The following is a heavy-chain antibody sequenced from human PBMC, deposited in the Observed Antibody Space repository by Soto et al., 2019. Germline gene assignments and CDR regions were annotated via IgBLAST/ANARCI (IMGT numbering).Heavy chain of an antibody. CDR2: INPNSGGT. V-gene: IGHV1-2*04. D-gene: IGHD6-19*01. CDR3: ARDSGWYQAAFDI. CDR1: GYTFTGYY. J-gene: IGHJ3*02. Sequence: ASVKVSCKASGYTFTGYYMHWARQAPGQGLEWMGWINPNSGGTNYAQKFQGWVTMTRDTSISTAYMELSRLRSDDTAVYYCARDSGWYQAAFDIWGQGTMVTVSS.